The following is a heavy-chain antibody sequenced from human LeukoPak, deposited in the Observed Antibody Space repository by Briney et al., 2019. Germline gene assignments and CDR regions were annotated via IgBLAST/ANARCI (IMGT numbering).Heavy chain of an antibody. D-gene: IGHD5-18*01. J-gene: IGHJ4*02. CDR2: ISWNSGSI. V-gene: IGHV3-9*03. CDR3: AKAGGYGQLDY. Sequence: GRSLRLSCAASGFTFDDYAMHWFRQAPGKGLEWVSGISWNSGSIGYADSVKGRFTMSRDNAKNSLYLQMNSLRAEDMALYYCAKAGGYGQLDYWGQGTLVTVSS. CDR1: GFTFDDYA.